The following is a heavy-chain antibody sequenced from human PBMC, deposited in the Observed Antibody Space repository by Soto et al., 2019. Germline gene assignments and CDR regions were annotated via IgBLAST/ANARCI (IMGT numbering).Heavy chain of an antibody. Sequence: ASVKVSCKTSGYSFTNNDVTWVRQATGQGLEWMGWMNPGSGDTGYAQKFQGRVTMTRDISIATAYMELSGLTSDDTAIYYCARRATFGPLNCSAPGGQGPLVTVSS. D-gene: IGHD3-16*01. J-gene: IGHJ5*02. V-gene: IGHV1-8*01. CDR1: GYSFTNND. CDR2: MNPGSGDT. CDR3: ARRATFGPLNCSAP.